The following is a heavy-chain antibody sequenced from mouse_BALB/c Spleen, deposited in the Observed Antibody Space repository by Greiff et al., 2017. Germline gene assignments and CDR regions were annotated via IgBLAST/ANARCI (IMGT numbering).Heavy chain of an antibody. D-gene: IGHD2-4*01. CDR1: GYTFTDYE. CDR2: IDPETGGT. Sequence: VQLQQSGAELVRPGASVTLSCKASGYTFTDYEMHWVKQTPVHGLEWIGAIDPETGGTAYNQKFKGKATLTADKSSSTAYMELRSLTSEDSAVYYCNANMGLRRGVFDYWGQGTTLTVSS. V-gene: IGHV1-15*01. J-gene: IGHJ2*01. CDR3: NANMGLRRGVFDY.